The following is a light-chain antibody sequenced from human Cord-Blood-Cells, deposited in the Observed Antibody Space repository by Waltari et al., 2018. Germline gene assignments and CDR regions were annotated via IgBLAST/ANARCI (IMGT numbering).Light chain of an antibody. CDR2: AAS. J-gene: IGKJ1*01. CDR3: QQSYSTPPWT. V-gene: IGKV1-39*01. Sequence: DIQMTQSPSSLSASVGDRVTITCRASQSISSYLNWYQQQPGKAPKRLIYAASSLQSGVPSRFSGSGSGTDFTLTISSLQPEDFATYYCQQSYSTPPWTFGQGTKVEIK. CDR1: QSISSY.